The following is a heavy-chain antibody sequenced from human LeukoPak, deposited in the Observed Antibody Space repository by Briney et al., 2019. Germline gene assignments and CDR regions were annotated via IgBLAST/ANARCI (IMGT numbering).Heavy chain of an antibody. CDR2: IYSSGST. Sequence: SETLSLTCTVSGGSISNYYWSWIRQPAGKGMEWIGRIYSSGSTNYNPSHKSRVTMSVDTSKNQFSLKLSSVTAADTAVYYCERASGSGGRLNDYWGQGTLVTVSS. J-gene: IGHJ4*02. D-gene: IGHD3-10*01. CDR3: ERASGSGGRLNDY. V-gene: IGHV4-4*07. CDR1: GGSISNYY.